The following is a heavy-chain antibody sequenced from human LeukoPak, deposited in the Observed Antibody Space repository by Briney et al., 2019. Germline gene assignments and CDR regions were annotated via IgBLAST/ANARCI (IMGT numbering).Heavy chain of an antibody. D-gene: IGHD3-9*01. CDR3: AKQTGNY. V-gene: IGHV3-30*18. CDR2: ISYDGSNK. J-gene: IGHJ4*01. Sequence: PGGSLGLSCEASGFTFSSYGMHWVRQAPAKGLEWVAVISYDGSNKYYADSVKGRFTISRDNSKNTLYLQMNSLRAEDTAVYYCAKQTGNYWGQGTLVTVSS. CDR1: GFTFSSYG.